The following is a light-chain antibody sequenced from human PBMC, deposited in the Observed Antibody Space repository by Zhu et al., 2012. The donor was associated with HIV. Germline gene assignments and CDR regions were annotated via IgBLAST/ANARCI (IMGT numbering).Light chain of an antibody. CDR1: QSIGSY. Sequence: IVLTQSPPTLSLSPGERATLSCRASQSIGSYLAWYQQKPGQAPRLLMYDASNRATGISARFSGSGSGTDFTLTISRLEPEDFAVFYCQQYGRSPRTFGQGTKLEIK. CDR2: DAS. CDR3: QQYGRSPRT. J-gene: IGKJ2*01. V-gene: IGKV3-11*01.